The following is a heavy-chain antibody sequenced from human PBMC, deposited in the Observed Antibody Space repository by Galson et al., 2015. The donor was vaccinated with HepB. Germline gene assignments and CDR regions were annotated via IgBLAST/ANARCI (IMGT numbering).Heavy chain of an antibody. J-gene: IGHJ3*02. Sequence: QSGAEVKKPGESLKISCKGSGYSFTSYWIGWVRQMPGKGLEWMGIIYPGDSDTRYSPSFQGQVTISADKSISTAYLQWSSLKASDTAMYYCARRGGEGIVVVPAAPQFELLGDAFDIWGQGTMVTVSS. CDR2: IYPGDSDT. V-gene: IGHV5-51*01. CDR1: GYSFTSYW. CDR3: ARRGGEGIVVVPAAPQFELLGDAFDI. D-gene: IGHD2-2*01.